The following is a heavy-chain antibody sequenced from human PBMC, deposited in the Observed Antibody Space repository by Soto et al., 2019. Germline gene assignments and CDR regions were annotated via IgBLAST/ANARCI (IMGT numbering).Heavy chain of an antibody. D-gene: IGHD6-13*01. CDR1: GFTFSDYY. Sequence: QVQLVESGGGLVKPGGSLRLSCAASGFTFSDYYMSWLRQAPGKGLEWVSYISSSGSTIYYADSVKGRFTISRDNAKNSLYLQMNSLRAEDTAVYYCARDRAVKYSSSWYRYYYYGMDVWGQGTTVTVSS. CDR3: ARDRAVKYSSSWYRYYYYGMDV. V-gene: IGHV3-11*01. J-gene: IGHJ6*02. CDR2: ISSSGSTI.